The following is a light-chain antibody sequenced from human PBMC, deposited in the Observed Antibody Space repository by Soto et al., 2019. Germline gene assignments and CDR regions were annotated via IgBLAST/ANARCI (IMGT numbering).Light chain of an antibody. CDR2: DAS. Sequence: EILLTQSPATLSLSPGERATLSCRASQSVSSYLAWYQQKPGQAPRLLIYDASNRATGIPARFSGSGSGTDFTLTISSLEPEDFAVYYCQPRSNWPPYTFGQGTKLEIK. CDR1: QSVSSY. J-gene: IGKJ2*01. CDR3: QPRSNWPPYT. V-gene: IGKV3-11*01.